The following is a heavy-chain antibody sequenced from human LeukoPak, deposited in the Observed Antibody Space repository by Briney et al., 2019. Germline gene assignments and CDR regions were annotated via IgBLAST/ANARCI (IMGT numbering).Heavy chain of an antibody. Sequence: TGGSLRLSCAASGFTFSGYWMSWVRQAPGKGLEWVANINKDGSERYNVDSVKGRFTISRDNSKNTLYLQMNSLRAEDTAVYYCAKGRIAVADFFDYWGQGTLVTVSS. D-gene: IGHD6-19*01. V-gene: IGHV3-7*01. CDR1: GFTFSGYW. CDR3: AKGRIAVADFFDY. CDR2: INKDGSER. J-gene: IGHJ4*02.